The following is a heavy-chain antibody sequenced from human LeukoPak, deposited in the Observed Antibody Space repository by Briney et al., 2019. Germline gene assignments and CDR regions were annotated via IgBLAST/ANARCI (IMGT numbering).Heavy chain of an antibody. CDR1: GFTFRSYW. CDR3: ARASGDIVETATMGSY. D-gene: IGHD5-18*01. CDR2: IKQDGSEK. V-gene: IGHV3-7*01. J-gene: IGHJ4*02. Sequence: GGSLRLSCAGSGFTFRSYWMHWVRQAPGKGLEWVANIKQDGSEKYYVDSVKGRFTISRDNAKNSLYLQMNSLRAEDTAVYYCARASGDIVETATMGSYWGQGTLVAVSS.